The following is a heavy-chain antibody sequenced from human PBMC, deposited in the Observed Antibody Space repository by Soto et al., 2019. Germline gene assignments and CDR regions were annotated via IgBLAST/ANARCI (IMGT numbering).Heavy chain of an antibody. J-gene: IGHJ4*02. V-gene: IGHV3-74*01. D-gene: IGHD3-22*01. Sequence: GGSLRLSCAASGFTFSTYWMDWVRQAPGKGLVWVSRINTDGSSTTYADSVKGRFTISRDNAKNTLYLQMNSLRAEDTAVYYCSRSVPYDSSGTTFDYWGQGTLVTVSS. CDR2: INTDGSST. CDR3: SRSVPYDSSGTTFDY. CDR1: GFTFSTYW.